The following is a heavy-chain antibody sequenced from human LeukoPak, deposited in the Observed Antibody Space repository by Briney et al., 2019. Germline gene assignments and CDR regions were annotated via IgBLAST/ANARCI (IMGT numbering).Heavy chain of an antibody. CDR2: INQDGGVK. Sequence: SGGSLRLSCAASGLTFSNSWMSWVRQAPGKGLEWVANINQDGGVKFYVDSVKGRFTISRDNAKNSLYLQVTSLRAEDTAVYYCATTHDSAGNSWGQGTLVTVS. J-gene: IGHJ5*02. D-gene: IGHD6-13*01. CDR1: GLTFSNSW. V-gene: IGHV3-7*01. CDR3: ATTHDSAGNS.